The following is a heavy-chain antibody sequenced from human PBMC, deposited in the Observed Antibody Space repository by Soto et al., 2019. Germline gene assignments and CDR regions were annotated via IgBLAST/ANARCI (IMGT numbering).Heavy chain of an antibody. CDR2: INHSGST. D-gene: IGHD3-16*02. V-gene: IGHV4-34*01. Sequence: SETLSLTCAVYGGSFSGYSWSWIRQPPGKGLGWIGEINHSGSTNYNPSLKRRVTITVDTSKNKFSLKLSSVTAADTAVYYCANPIVRDGYNDAFDIWGQGTMVTVSS. CDR1: GGSFSGYS. J-gene: IGHJ3*02. CDR3: ANPIVRDGYNDAFDI.